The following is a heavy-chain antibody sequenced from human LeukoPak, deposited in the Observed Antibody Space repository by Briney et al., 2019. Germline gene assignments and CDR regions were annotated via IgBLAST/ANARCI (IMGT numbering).Heavy chain of an antibody. V-gene: IGHV4-39*07. CDR1: GGSISNRISY. Sequence: SETLSLTCTVSGGSISNRISYWSWIRQPPGKGLEWIATIYYGGSIYSPSLKSRLTISVDTSKNQFSLKLSSVTAADTAVYYCARVDKSSSWYRNWFDPWGQGTLVTVSS. CDR3: ARVDKSSSWYRNWFDP. J-gene: IGHJ5*02. D-gene: IGHD6-13*01. CDR2: IYYGGS.